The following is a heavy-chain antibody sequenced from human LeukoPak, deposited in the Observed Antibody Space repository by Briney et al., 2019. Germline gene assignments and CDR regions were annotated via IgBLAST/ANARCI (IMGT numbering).Heavy chain of an antibody. CDR3: ARAGLVRGVNFFDY. CDR1: GFTFNAYY. V-gene: IGHV3-53*01. D-gene: IGHD3-10*01. CDR2: IYSGGST. J-gene: IGHJ4*02. Sequence: PGGSLRLSCTASGFTFNAYYMNWIRQAPGKGLEWVSVIYSGGSTYYADSVKGRFTISRDNSKNTLYLQMNSLGAEDTAVYYCARAGLVRGVNFFDYWGQGTLVTVSS.